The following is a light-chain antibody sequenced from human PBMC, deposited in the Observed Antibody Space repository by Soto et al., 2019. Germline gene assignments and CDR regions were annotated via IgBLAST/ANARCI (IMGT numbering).Light chain of an antibody. CDR1: QNIRNY. J-gene: IGKJ2*01. CDR3: QQSFSSPRT. V-gene: IGKV1-39*01. CDR2: AAS. Sequence: DIQMTQSPSSLSASVGDRATITCRASQNIRNYLNWYQQKPGQAPKLLIYAASTLQSGVPLRFSGSGSGTDFTLIISSLQPEDFASYYCQQSFSSPRTFGQGTKLEIK.